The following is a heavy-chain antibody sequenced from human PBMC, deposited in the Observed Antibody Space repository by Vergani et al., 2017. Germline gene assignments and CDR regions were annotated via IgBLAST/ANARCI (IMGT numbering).Heavy chain of an antibody. Sequence: QVQLVESGGGVVQRGWSLRLSCATSGFTLSNYDMQWIRQGPGKGLDFVAFIQFDGSNQYYADSVKGRFTLSRDLSKNTLYLQMNSLRTDDTATYYCAKHFRGWGIDYWGQGTQVIVSS. CDR1: GFTLSNYD. D-gene: IGHD3-16*01. CDR2: IQFDGSNQ. CDR3: AKHFRGWGIDY. V-gene: IGHV3-30*02. J-gene: IGHJ4*02.